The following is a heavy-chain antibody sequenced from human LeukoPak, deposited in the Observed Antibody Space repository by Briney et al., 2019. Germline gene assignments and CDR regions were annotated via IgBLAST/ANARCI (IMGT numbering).Heavy chain of an antibody. V-gene: IGHV1-2*02. J-gene: IGHJ6*03. CDR1: GYTFTGYY. D-gene: IGHD3-9*01. Sequence: ASVKVSCKASGYTFTGYYMHWVRQAPGQGLEWMGWINPNSGGTNYAQKFQGRVTMTRDTSISTAYMELSRLRSDDTAVYYCARNTRFGEYYYYYMDVWGKGTTVTISS. CDR3: ARNTRFGEYYYYYMDV. CDR2: INPNSGGT.